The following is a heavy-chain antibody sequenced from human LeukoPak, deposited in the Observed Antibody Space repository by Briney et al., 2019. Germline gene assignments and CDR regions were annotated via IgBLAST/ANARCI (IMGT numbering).Heavy chain of an antibody. Sequence: GGSLRLSCAASGSTFSSYSMNWVRQAPGKGLEWVSYISSSSSTIYYADSVKGRFTISRDNAKNSLYLQMNSLRDEDTAVYYCARDLTYYDFWSGYYPPYYYYYGMDVWGQGTTVTVSS. CDR1: GSTFSSYS. CDR3: ARDLTYYDFWSGYYPPYYYYYGMDV. CDR2: ISSSSSTI. V-gene: IGHV3-48*02. J-gene: IGHJ6*02. D-gene: IGHD3-3*01.